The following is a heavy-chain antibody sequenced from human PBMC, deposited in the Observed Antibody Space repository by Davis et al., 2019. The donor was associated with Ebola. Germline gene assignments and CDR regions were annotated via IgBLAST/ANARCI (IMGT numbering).Heavy chain of an antibody. J-gene: IGHJ5*02. CDR2: IYYSGST. CDR3: ARRSSSWSQFAP. CDR1: GGSISSSSYY. Sequence: MPSETLTLTCTVSGGSISSSSYYWGSIRQPPGKGLEWIGSIYYSGSTYYNPSLTSRITISVDTSKNQFSPKLSAVAAADTAVYYCARRSSSWSQFAPWGQGTLVTVSS. V-gene: IGHV4-39*01. D-gene: IGHD6-13*01.